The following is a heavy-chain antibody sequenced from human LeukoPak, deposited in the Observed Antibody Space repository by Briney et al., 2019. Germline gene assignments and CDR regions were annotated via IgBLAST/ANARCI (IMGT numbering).Heavy chain of an antibody. Sequence: GGSLRLSCAASGFTFSSYAMSWVRQAPGKGLEWVSAISGSGGSTYYADSVKGRFTISRDNSKNTLYLQMNSLRAEDTAVYYCARDNYDILTGWTPFDYWGQGTLVTVSS. CDR2: ISGSGGST. D-gene: IGHD3-9*01. CDR1: GFTFSSYA. J-gene: IGHJ4*02. CDR3: ARDNYDILTGWTPFDY. V-gene: IGHV3-23*01.